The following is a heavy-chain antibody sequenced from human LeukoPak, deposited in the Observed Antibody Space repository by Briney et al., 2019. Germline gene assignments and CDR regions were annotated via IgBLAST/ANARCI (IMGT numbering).Heavy chain of an antibody. Sequence: PSETLSLTCAVSGGSISSGGYSWSWIRQPPGKGLEWIGEINHSGSTNYNPSLKSRVTISVDTSKNQFSLKLSSVTAADTAVYYCARGRNIAAAANGAFDIWGQGTMVTVSS. CDR2: INHSGST. V-gene: IGHV4-34*01. CDR1: GGSISSGGYS. CDR3: ARGRNIAAAANGAFDI. J-gene: IGHJ3*02. D-gene: IGHD6-13*01.